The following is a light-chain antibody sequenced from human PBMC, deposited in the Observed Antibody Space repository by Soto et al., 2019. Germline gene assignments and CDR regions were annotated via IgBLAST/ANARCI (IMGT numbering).Light chain of an antibody. CDR3: AAWDDSLNGWV. CDR2: STH. Sequence: QSVLTQPPSASGTPGQRVTISCSGSNSNIGTYTVNWFRQVPGTAPSLLIFSTHLRPSGVPDRFSGSKSDTSASLAISGLQSEDEADYYCAAWDDSLNGWVFGGGTKLTVL. V-gene: IGLV1-44*01. CDR1: NSNIGTYT. J-gene: IGLJ3*02.